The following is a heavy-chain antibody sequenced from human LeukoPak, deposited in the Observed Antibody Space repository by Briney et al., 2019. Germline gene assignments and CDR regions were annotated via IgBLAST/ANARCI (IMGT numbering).Heavy chain of an antibody. CDR2: IYSGGST. Sequence: GGSLRLSCAASGFTVSSNYMSWVRQAPGKGLEWVSVIYSGGSTYYADSVKGRFTISRDNSKNTLYPQMNSLRAEDTAVYYCARDRTGTGHFDYWGQGTLVTVSS. J-gene: IGHJ4*02. V-gene: IGHV3-66*01. CDR3: ARDRTGTGHFDY. CDR1: GFTVSSNY. D-gene: IGHD3-10*01.